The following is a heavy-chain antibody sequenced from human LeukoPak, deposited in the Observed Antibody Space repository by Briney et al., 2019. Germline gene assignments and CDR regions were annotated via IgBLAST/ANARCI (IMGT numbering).Heavy chain of an antibody. V-gene: IGHV3-11*04. D-gene: IGHD4-17*01. CDR1: GFTFSDYN. CDR2: ISRSGSTK. Sequence: GGSLRLSCAASGFTFSDYNMRWIRQAPGKGLEWVSSISRSGSTKYYADSVKGRFTISRDNAKNSLYLQMNSLRAEDTAVYYCARGGNYGDYVYDYWGQGTLVTVSS. J-gene: IGHJ4*02. CDR3: ARGGNYGDYVYDY.